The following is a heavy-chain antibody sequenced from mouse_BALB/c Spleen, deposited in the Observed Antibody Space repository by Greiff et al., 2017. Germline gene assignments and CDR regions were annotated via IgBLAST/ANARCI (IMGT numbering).Heavy chain of an antibody. Sequence: DVHLVESGGGLVQPGGSRKLSCAASGFTFSSFGMHWVRQAPEKGLEWVAYISSGSSTIYYADTVKGRFTISRDNPKNTLFLQMTSLRSEDTAMYYCARRGGIITTALDYWGQGTTLTVSS. D-gene: IGHD1-2*01. J-gene: IGHJ2*01. CDR2: ISSGSSTI. CDR3: ARRGGIITTALDY. V-gene: IGHV5-17*02. CDR1: GFTFSSFG.